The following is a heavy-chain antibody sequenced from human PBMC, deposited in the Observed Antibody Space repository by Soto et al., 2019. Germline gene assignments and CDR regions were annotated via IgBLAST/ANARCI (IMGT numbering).Heavy chain of an antibody. D-gene: IGHD3-22*01. J-gene: IGHJ3*02. CDR1: GRTFSRYA. Sequence: SVKVSSKASGRTFSRYAISWLLAAPAQGLELMGRIIPIFGTAHYAHKFTDRVTLTADESTSTASLELSSLRSEDPAVLYCAHSGRKYYYDSSGYAFDIGGQGTMVTVSS. CDR3: AHSGRKYYYDSSGYAFDI. V-gene: IGHV1-69*13. CDR2: IIPIFGTA.